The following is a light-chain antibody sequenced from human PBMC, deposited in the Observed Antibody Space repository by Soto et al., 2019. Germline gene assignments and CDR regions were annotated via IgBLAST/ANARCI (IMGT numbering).Light chain of an antibody. V-gene: IGKV1-12*02. CDR2: ASA. CDR3: QEANSFT. J-gene: IGKJ4*01. CDR1: QAISSW. Sequence: DTQMTQSPSSVSASVGDRVTITCRASQAISSWLAWYQQKPGRAPRLLIYASASLHSGVPSRFSGSGSGTEFTLTISSLQPEDSATYYCQEANSFTFGGGTK.